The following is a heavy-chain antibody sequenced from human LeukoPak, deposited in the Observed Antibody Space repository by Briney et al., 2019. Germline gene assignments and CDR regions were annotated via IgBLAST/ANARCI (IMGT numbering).Heavy chain of an antibody. CDR3: ASSTVTTVGDAFDI. CDR2: IYHSGST. V-gene: IGHV4-30-2*01. D-gene: IGHD4-17*01. J-gene: IGHJ3*02. Sequence: SQTLSLTCAVSGGSISSGGYSWSWIRQPPGTGLEWIGYIYHSGSTYYNPSLKSRVTISVDRSKNQFSLKLSSVTAADTAVYYCASSTVTTVGDAFDIWGQGTMVTVSS. CDR1: GGSISSGGYS.